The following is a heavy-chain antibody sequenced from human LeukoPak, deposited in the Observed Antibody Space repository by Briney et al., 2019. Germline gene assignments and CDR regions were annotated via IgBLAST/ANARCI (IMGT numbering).Heavy chain of an antibody. J-gene: IGHJ5*02. D-gene: IGHD6-13*01. CDR3: AKDIGGSSSWSPNWFDP. Sequence: GGSLRLSCAAPGFTFSSYAMSWVRQSPGRGLEWVSAISRTGSSIYYIASVKGRFTISRDNSKNTLYLQMNSLRAEDTAVYYCAKDIGGSSSWSPNWFDPWGQGALVTVSS. CDR1: GFTFSSYA. CDR2: ISRTGSSI. V-gene: IGHV3-23*01.